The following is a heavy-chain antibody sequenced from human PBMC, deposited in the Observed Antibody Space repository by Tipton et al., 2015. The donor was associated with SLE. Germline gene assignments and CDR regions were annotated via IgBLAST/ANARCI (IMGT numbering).Heavy chain of an antibody. CDR3: ARQFIQYLADPFDN. CDR2: IYYSGST. Sequence: TLSLTCAVSGGSFGGYYWSWIRQPPGEGLEWIGSIYYSGSTYYNPSLKSRITISIDTSKNQFSLKLSSVTAADTAVYYCARQFIQYLADPFDNWGQGTLVTVSS. CDR1: GGSFGGYY. V-gene: IGHV4-39*01. D-gene: IGHD4-11*01. J-gene: IGHJ4*02.